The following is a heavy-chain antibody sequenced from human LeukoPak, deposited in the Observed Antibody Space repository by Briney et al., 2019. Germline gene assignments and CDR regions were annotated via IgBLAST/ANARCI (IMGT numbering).Heavy chain of an antibody. J-gene: IGHJ4*02. V-gene: IGHV4-39*07. CDR3: ARRIIPGYSSGWFFTGRYFDF. Sequence: SETLSLTCTVSGGSISNSNYYWGWIRQPPGKGLEWIGEINHSGGTNYNPSLKSRVTTSVDTSKNQFSLHLSSVTAADTAVYYCARRIIPGYSSGWFFTGRYFDFWGQGAQVTVSS. D-gene: IGHD6-19*01. CDR1: GGSISNSNYY. CDR2: INHSGGT.